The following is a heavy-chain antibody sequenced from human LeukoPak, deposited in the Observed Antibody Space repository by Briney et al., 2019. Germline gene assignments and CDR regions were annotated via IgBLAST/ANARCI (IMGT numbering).Heavy chain of an antibody. Sequence: GASVKVSCKASGGIFSSFAISWVRQAPGQGLEWMGRIIPIFGTANYAQKFQGRVTITTDESTSTAYMELSSLRSEDTAVYYCARASVEQQLSYFDYWGQGTLVTVSS. CDR3: ARASVEQQLSYFDY. CDR1: GGIFSSFA. V-gene: IGHV1-69*05. J-gene: IGHJ4*02. CDR2: IIPIFGTA. D-gene: IGHD6-13*01.